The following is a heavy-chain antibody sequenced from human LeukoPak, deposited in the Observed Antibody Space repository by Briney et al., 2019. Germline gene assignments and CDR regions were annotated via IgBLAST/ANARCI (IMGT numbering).Heavy chain of an antibody. CDR3: ARVTHYGDYIHFGY. J-gene: IGHJ4*02. V-gene: IGHV4-39*07. D-gene: IGHD4-17*01. CDR1: GGSISSSSYY. CDR2: IYHSGST. Sequence: SETLSLTCTVSGGSISSSSYYWGWIRQPPGKGLEWIGEIYHSGSTNYNPSLKSLVTISVDKSKNQFSLKLSSVTAADTAVYYCARVTHYGDYIHFGYWGQGTLVTVSS.